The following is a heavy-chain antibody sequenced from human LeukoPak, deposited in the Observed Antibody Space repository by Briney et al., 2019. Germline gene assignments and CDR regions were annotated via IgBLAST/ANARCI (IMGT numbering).Heavy chain of an antibody. CDR2: IWYDGSNK. D-gene: IGHD6-6*01. V-gene: IGHV3-33*01. J-gene: IGHJ4*02. Sequence: GSLRLSCAASGFTFSSYGMHWVRQAPGKGLEWVAVIWYDGSNKYYADSVKGRFTISRDNSKNTLYLQMNSLRAEDTAVYYCARDLGAARPHGWGQGTLVTVSS. CDR3: ARDLGAARPHG. CDR1: GFTFSSYG.